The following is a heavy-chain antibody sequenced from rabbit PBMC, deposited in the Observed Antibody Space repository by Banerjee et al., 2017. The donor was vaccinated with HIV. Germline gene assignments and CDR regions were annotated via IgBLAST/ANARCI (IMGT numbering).Heavy chain of an antibody. D-gene: IGHD4-1*01. CDR2: INSNTGNT. Sequence: QSLEESGGDLVQPEGSLTLTCKASGFDFSSNAMCWVRQAPGKGLEWIACINSNTGNTVYASWAKGRFTISKTSSTTVTLQMTSLTAADTATYFRARDLAGVIGWNFNLWGQGTLVTVS. CDR1: GFDFSSNA. J-gene: IGHJ4*01. V-gene: IGHV1S40*01. CDR3: ARDLAGVIGWNFNL.